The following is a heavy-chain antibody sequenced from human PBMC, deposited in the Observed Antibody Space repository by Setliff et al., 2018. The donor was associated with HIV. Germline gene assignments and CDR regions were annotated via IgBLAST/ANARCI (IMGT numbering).Heavy chain of an antibody. V-gene: IGHV3-7*01. D-gene: IGHD1-26*01. CDR2: INQNGREK. CDR1: GFTSGFTFTNYW. Sequence: LRLSCAASGFTSGFTFTNYWMSWVRQAPGKGLEWVANINQNGREKYYVDSVKGRFTISRDNAKDSLYLQMNSLTAEDSAVYFCVRDRGRPDSSDIWGQGTMVTV. J-gene: IGHJ3*02. CDR3: VRDRGRPDSSDI.